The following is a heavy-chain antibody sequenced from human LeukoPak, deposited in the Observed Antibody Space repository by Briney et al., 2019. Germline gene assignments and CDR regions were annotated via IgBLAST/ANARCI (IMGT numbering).Heavy chain of an antibody. Sequence: SETLSLTCTVSGGSISSYYWSWIWQPPGKGLEWIGYIYYSGSTNYKPSLKSRVTISVDTSKSQFSLKLSSVTAADTAVYYCARGGYYGSGNDFRFDPWGQGTLVTVSS. V-gene: IGHV4-59*01. D-gene: IGHD3-10*01. CDR2: IYYSGST. J-gene: IGHJ5*02. CDR3: ARGGYYGSGNDFRFDP. CDR1: GGSISSYY.